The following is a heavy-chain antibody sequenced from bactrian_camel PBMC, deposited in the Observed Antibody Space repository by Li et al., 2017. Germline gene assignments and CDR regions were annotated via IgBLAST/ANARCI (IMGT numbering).Heavy chain of an antibody. CDR3: ATGGTKSGYTY. V-gene: IGHV3S26*01. CDR1: GDRYSSAC. Sequence: QLVESGGGSVQAGGSLRLSCAVSGDRYSSACMAWFRQYPGQGRKKIASIDSDGGTSYDQSVKGRFAISRDNAKNTLYLQMNSLETADTAVYYCATGGTKSGYTYWGQGTQVTVS. D-gene: IGHD7*01. J-gene: IGHJ4*01. CDR2: IDSDGGT.